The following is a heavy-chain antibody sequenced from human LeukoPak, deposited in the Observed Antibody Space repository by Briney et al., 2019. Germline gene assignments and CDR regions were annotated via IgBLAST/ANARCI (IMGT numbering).Heavy chain of an antibody. J-gene: IGHJ3*02. D-gene: IGHD2-2*01. V-gene: IGHV4-59*08. CDR3: ARLGYCSSTSCYYGSDAFDI. Sequence: PSETLSLTCTVSGGSISSYYWSWIRQPPGKGLEWIGYIYYSGSTNYNPSLKSRVAISVDTSKNQFSLKLSSVTAADTAVYYCARLGYCSSTSCYYGSDAFDIWGQGTMVTVSS. CDR2: IYYSGST. CDR1: GGSISSYY.